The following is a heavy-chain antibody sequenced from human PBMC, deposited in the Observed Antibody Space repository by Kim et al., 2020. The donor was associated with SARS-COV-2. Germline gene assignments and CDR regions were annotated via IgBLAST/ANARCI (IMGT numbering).Heavy chain of an antibody. Sequence: GGSLRLSCAASGFTFSIYDMHWVRQSTTRGLEWVSAIDTDGDTYYPASVKGRFTISRENAKNLLFLQMNSLRAGATAVYYCARGGTGGYYVMDVWGRGTPVTVSS. CDR2: IDTDGDT. V-gene: IGHV3-13*04. CDR1: GFTFSIYD. CDR3: ARGGTGGYYVMDV. D-gene: IGHD1-1*01. J-gene: IGHJ6*02.